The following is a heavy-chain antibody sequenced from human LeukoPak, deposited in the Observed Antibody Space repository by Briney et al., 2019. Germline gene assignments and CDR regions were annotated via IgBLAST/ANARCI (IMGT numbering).Heavy chain of an antibody. CDR2: ISSSGSFI. J-gene: IGHJ5*02. V-gene: IGHV3-21*01. CDR3: ARVVTAAWDWFDP. D-gene: IGHD2-2*01. CDR1: GFTFSSYS. Sequence: GGSLRLSCAASGFTFSSYSMNWVRQAPGKGLERVSSISSSGSFIYYADSVKGRLTTSRDNAKNSLYLQMNSLRADDTAVYYCARVVTAAWDWFDPWGQGTLVTVSS.